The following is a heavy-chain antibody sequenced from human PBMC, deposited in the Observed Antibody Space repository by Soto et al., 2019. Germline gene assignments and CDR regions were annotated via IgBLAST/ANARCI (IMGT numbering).Heavy chain of an antibody. J-gene: IGHJ4*02. D-gene: IGHD4-17*01. V-gene: IGHV1-18*04. CDR3: ARNVARDYGDYRCDD. CDR1: GYTFTSYG. Sequence: GASVKVSCKASGYTFTSYGISWVRQAPGQGLEWMGWISAYNGNTNYAQKLQGRVTTTTDTSTSTAYMELRTLRSDDTAVYYCARNVARDYGDYRCDDWGQGTLVTVS. CDR2: ISAYNGNT.